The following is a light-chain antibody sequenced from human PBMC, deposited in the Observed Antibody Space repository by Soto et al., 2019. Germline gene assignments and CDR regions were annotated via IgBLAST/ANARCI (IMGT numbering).Light chain of an antibody. CDR1: QSVSNY. Sequence: EIVLTQSPATLSLSPGEKATLSCRASQSVSNYLAWYQQKPGQAPRLLIYDASTRATGIPARFSGSGSGTDFTLTISSLEPEDFAVYYCQQRSNWPPYTFGQGTKLEIK. J-gene: IGKJ2*01. CDR3: QQRSNWPPYT. V-gene: IGKV3-11*01. CDR2: DAS.